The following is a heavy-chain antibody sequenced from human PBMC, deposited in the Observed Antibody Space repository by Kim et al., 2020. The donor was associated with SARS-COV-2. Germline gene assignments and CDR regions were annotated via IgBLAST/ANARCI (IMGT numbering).Heavy chain of an antibody. CDR3: AKEVKTYYDFWSGSYY. D-gene: IGHD3-3*01. CDR2: ISGSGGST. Sequence: GGSLRLSCAASGFTFSSYAMSWVRQAPGKGLEWVSAISGSGGSTYYADSVKGRFTISRDNSKNTLYLQMNSLRAEDTAVYYCAKEVKTYYDFWSGSYYWGQGTLVTVSS. V-gene: IGHV3-23*01. CDR1: GFTFSSYA. J-gene: IGHJ4*02.